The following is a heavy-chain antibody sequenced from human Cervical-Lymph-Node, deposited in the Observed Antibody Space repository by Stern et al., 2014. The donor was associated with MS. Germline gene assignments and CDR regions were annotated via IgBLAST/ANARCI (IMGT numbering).Heavy chain of an antibody. J-gene: IGHJ4*02. CDR2: VYPGDSDT. Sequence: EDQLVESGAEVKRPGESLKISCKASGYSFISYWIGWVRQMPGKGLEWMGIVYPGDSDTRYSPSFQGQVTISADKSISTVYLQWSRLKASDTAMYYCARHRDGYTTEYWGQGTLVTVSS. CDR1: GYSFISYW. V-gene: IGHV5-51*01. D-gene: IGHD5-24*01. CDR3: ARHRDGYTTEY.